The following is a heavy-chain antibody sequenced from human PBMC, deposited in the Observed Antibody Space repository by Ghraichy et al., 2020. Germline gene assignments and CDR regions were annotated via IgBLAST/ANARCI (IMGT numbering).Heavy chain of an antibody. CDR1: GFTFSSHW. CDR2: INRDGNDK. D-gene: IGHD1-7*01. Sequence: GGSLRLSCAASGFTFSSHWMSWVRQAPGKGLEWVANINRDGNDKYYMGSVRGRFTISRDNAKNSLYLQMNSLRAEDTAVYHCATNSAWNYGYWGQGTLVIVSS. CDR3: ATNSAWNYGY. V-gene: IGHV3-7*01. J-gene: IGHJ4*02.